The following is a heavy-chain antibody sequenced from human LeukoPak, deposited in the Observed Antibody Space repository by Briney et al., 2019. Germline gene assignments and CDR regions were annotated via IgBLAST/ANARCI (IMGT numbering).Heavy chain of an antibody. D-gene: IGHD6-13*01. J-gene: IGHJ5*02. CDR1: GGSFSGYY. V-gene: IGHV4-34*01. CDR3: ASSGLSPLIGYSSSWYGKGFDP. Sequence: PSETLSLTCAVYGGSFSGYYWSWIRQPPGKGLEWIGEINHSGSTNYNPSLKSRVTISVDTSKNQFSLKLSSVTAADTAMYYCASSGLSPLIGYSSSWYGKGFDPWGQGTLVTVSS. CDR2: INHSGST.